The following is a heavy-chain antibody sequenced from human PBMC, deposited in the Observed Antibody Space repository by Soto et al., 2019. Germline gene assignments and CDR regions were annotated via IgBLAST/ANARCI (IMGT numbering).Heavy chain of an antibody. CDR1: GFTLSSYW. CDR2: IKQDGSEK. Sequence: GGSLRLSCAASGFTLSSYWMSWVRQAPGKGQEWVANIKQDGSEKYYVDSVKGRFTISRDNAKNSLYLQMTSLRAEDTAVYYFACDITMIAVMENWLDLWGKGILVTVSS. D-gene: IGHD3-22*01. J-gene: IGHJ5*02. CDR3: ACDITMIAVMENWLDL. V-gene: IGHV3-7*05.